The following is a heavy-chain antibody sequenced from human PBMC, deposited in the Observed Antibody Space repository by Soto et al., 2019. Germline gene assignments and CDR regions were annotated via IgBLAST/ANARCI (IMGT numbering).Heavy chain of an antibody. V-gene: IGHV3-15*07. CDR2: IKSKAAGGAI. J-gene: IGHJ3*01. D-gene: IGHD3-10*01. Sequence: EVQMVESGGGLVKPGGSLRLSCAVSGFSFRDAWMNWVRQAPGKGLEWVGRIKSKAAGGAIDYAAPVKDRFTISRDDSKDTLYLQINSLKTEDTAMYYCTKDGSFGGVVVAFHLWGQGTMLSVSS. CDR3: TKDGSFGGVVVAFHL. CDR1: GFSFRDAW.